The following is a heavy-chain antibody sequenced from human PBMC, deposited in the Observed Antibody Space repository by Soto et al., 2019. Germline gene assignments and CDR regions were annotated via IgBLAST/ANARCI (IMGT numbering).Heavy chain of an antibody. CDR2: IIPFFGTA. V-gene: IGHV1-69*13. J-gene: IGHJ4*02. CDR3: ARTAPMDAGDKYYYDF. D-gene: IGHD3-16*01. CDR1: GGTFSTFG. Sequence: VASVKVSCKTSGGTFSTFGISWVRQAPGQGLEWMGGIIPFFGTAEDSQKFEDRITITADEPTNTVYMDLRSLTSEDTAIYYCARTAPMDAGDKYYYDFWGQGALVTVSS.